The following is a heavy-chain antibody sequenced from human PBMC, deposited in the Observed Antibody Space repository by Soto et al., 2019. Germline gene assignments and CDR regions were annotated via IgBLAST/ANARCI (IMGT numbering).Heavy chain of an antibody. Sequence: TGGSLRLSCAASGFTLSSYGMHWVRQAPGKGLEWVAIIWYDGSNKYYADSVKGRFTISRDNSKNTLYLQMNSLRAEDTAVYYCARDTDYDFWSGLDHGMDVWGQGTTVTVSS. CDR1: GFTLSSYG. J-gene: IGHJ6*02. CDR2: IWYDGSNK. D-gene: IGHD3-3*01. V-gene: IGHV3-33*01. CDR3: ARDTDYDFWSGLDHGMDV.